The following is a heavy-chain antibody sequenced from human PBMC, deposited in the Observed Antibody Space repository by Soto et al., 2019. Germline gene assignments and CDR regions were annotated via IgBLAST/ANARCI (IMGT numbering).Heavy chain of an antibody. J-gene: IGHJ5*02. CDR2: ISGSGGST. Sequence: GGSLRLSCAASGFTFSSDAMIWVRQAPGKGLEWVSAISGSGGSTYYADSVKGRFTISRDNSKNPLYLQMNSLRAEDTAVYYCAKWYSSSSGWFDPWGQGTLVTVSS. V-gene: IGHV3-23*01. CDR3: AKWYSSSSGWFDP. D-gene: IGHD6-6*01. CDR1: GFTFSSDA.